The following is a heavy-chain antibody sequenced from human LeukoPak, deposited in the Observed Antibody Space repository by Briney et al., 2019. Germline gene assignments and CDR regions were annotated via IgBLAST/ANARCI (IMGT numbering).Heavy chain of an antibody. CDR2: IIPIFGIV. J-gene: IGHJ3*02. V-gene: IGHV1-69*13. Sequence: SVKVSCKASGSTFSSYAISWVRQAPGQGLEWMGRIIPIFGIVNYAQKFQGRVTITSDESTSTAYMELSSLRSEVTALYYCARRWICSSTSCYADAFDIWGQGTMVTVSS. D-gene: IGHD2-2*01. CDR3: ARRWICSSTSCYADAFDI. CDR1: GSTFSSYA.